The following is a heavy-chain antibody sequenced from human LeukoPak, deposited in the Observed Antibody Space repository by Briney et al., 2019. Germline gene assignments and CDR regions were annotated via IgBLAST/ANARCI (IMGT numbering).Heavy chain of an antibody. CDR1: GYTFTSYG. V-gene: IGHV1-18*01. CDR2: ISAENGNT. J-gene: IGHJ4*02. CDR3: ARYCSGGSCPLYYLDY. D-gene: IGHD2-15*01. Sequence: ASVKVSCKASGYTFTSYGITWVRQAPGQGLEWMGWISAENGNTNYAQRVQGRVTMTTDTSTSTAYMELRSLRSDDTAVYYCARYCSGGSCPLYYLDYWGQGTLVTVSS.